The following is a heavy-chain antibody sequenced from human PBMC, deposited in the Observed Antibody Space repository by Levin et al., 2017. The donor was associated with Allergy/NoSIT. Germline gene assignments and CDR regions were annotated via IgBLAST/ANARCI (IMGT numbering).Heavy chain of an antibody. CDR2: IYSGGSA. Sequence: GESLKISCAASGFTVSSHYMSWVRQAPGKGLEWVSVIYSGGSAYHADPVKGRFTISRDSSKNTLYLQMNSLRAEDTAVYYCARDAFDIWGQGTMVTVSS. J-gene: IGHJ3*02. CDR3: ARDAFDI. CDR1: GFTVSSHY. V-gene: IGHV3-53*01.